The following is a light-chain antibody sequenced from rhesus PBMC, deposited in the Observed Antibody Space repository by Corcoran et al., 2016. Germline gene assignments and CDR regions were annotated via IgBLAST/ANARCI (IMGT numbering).Light chain of an antibody. Sequence: DIQMTQSPSSLSASVGDTVTITCQASQDISKYLAWYQQRPGKAPKPLIYDTSTLQREVPSRFSGSGSGTEFTLTISSLQPEDFATYYCQQHNSYPRTFGQGTKVEIK. CDR2: DTS. J-gene: IGKJ1*01. CDR1: QDISKY. V-gene: IGKV1-25*01. CDR3: QQHNSYPRT.